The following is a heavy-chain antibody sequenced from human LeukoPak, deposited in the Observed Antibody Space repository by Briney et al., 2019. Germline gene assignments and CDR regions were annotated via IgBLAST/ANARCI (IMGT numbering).Heavy chain of an antibody. V-gene: IGHV3-30*04. CDR3: ARECKGTYFDY. Sequence: GGSLRLSCAASGFIFSNHAMHWVRQAPGKGLEWVAVISYDGSNKYYADSVKGRFTISRDNSKNTLYLQMNSLRAEDTAVYYCARECKGTYFDYWGQGTLVTVSS. D-gene: IGHD3-16*01. J-gene: IGHJ4*02. CDR2: ISYDGSNK. CDR1: GFIFSNHA.